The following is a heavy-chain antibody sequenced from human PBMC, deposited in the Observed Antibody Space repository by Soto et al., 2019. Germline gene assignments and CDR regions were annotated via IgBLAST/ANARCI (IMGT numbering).Heavy chain of an antibody. CDR3: ARPSPRYCSGGSCLEFPDAFDI. CDR1: GGSISGYY. J-gene: IGHJ3*02. D-gene: IGHD2-15*01. V-gene: IGHV4-59*08. CDR2: MYNTGST. Sequence: SETLSLTCTVSGGSISGYYWSWIRQPPGKGLEWIGYMYNTGSTVYNPSFKSRVTISVDTSKNQFSLKLSSVTAADTAVYYCARPSPRYCSGGSCLEFPDAFDIWGQGTMVTVSS.